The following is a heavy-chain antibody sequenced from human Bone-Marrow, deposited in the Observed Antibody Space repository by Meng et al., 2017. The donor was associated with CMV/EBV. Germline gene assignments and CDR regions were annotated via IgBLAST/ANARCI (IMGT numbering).Heavy chain of an antibody. CDR2: INHSGST. CDR1: RGSCSRYS. J-gene: IGHJ5*02. Sequence: VYRGSCSRYSWSWVRQSPGKGRAWLGEINHSGSTNYDPSLKRRRTISVNTSKNQFSQKLSSVTAADKAVYYFGGRFYSSSWHCWFDPWGQGTLVTVSS. CDR3: GGRFYSSSWHCWFDP. D-gene: IGHD6-13*01. V-gene: IGHV4-34*01.